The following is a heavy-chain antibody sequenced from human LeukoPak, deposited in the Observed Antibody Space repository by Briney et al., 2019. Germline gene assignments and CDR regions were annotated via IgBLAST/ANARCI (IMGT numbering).Heavy chain of an antibody. V-gene: IGHV1-69*06. CDR1: GGTFSSYA. J-gene: IGHJ4*02. D-gene: IGHD1/OR15-1a*01. CDR2: IIPIFGTA. Sequence: SVKVSCKASGGTFSSYAISWVRQAPGQGLEWMGGIIPIFGTANYAQKFQGRVTMTEDTSTDTAYMELSSLRSEDTAVYYCATRDGYYFDYWGQGTLVTVSS. CDR3: ATRDGYYFDY.